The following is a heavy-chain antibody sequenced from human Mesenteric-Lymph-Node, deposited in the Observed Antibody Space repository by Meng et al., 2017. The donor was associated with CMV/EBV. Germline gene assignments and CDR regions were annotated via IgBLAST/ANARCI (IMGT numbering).Heavy chain of an antibody. J-gene: IGHJ5*02. Sequence: GESLKISCAASGFTFSDYYMSWVRQAPGKGLEWVAVISYDGSNKYYADSVKGRFTISRDNSKNTLYLQMNSLRAEDTAVYYCARVGNPCRTTTCYGNWFDPWGQGTLVTVSS. CDR1: GFTFSDYY. V-gene: IGHV3-30-3*01. CDR2: ISYDGSNK. D-gene: IGHD2-2*01. CDR3: ARVGNPCRTTTCYGNWFDP.